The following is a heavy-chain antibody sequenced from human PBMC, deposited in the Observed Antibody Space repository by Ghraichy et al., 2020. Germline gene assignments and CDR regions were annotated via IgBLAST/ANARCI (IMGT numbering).Heavy chain of an antibody. CDR2: ISGSGGST. CDR3: AKDQRGWAPFDY. J-gene: IGHJ4*02. Sequence: LSLTCAASGFTFSSYAMSWVRQAPGKGLEWVSAISGSGGSTYYADSVKGRFTISRDNSKNTLYLQMNSLRAEDTAVYYCAKDQRGWAPFDYWGQGTLVTVSS. V-gene: IGHV3-23*01. D-gene: IGHD6-19*01. CDR1: GFTFSSYA.